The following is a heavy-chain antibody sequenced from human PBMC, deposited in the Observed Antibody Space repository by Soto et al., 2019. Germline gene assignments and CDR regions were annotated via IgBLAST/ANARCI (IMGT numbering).Heavy chain of an antibody. Sequence: GDSLKISCKGSGYNFNSYWIGWVRQMPGKGLEWMGIIFPGDSDIRYSPSFQGQVTISADKSISTAYLQWNSLKASDTAMYYCARPTTLEHFDIWGQGTMVTVSS. CDR1: GYNFNSYW. D-gene: IGHD1-1*01. CDR2: IFPGDSDI. V-gene: IGHV5-51*01. J-gene: IGHJ3*02. CDR3: ARPTTLEHFDI.